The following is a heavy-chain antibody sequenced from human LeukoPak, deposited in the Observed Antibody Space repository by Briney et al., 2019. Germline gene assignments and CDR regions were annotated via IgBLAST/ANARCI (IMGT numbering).Heavy chain of an antibody. V-gene: IGHV4-59*01. J-gene: IGHJ4*02. CDR2: IYYSGST. CDR3: ARDRYGDFLFDY. Sequence: PSETLSLTCTVSGGSISSYYWSWIRQPPGKGLEWIGYIYYSGSTNYNPSLKSRVTISVDTSKNQFSLKLSSVTAADTAVYYCARDRYGDFLFDYWGQGTLVTVSS. D-gene: IGHD4-17*01. CDR1: GGSISSYY.